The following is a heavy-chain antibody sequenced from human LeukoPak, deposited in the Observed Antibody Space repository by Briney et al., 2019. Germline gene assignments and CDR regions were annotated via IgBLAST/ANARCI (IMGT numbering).Heavy chain of an antibody. V-gene: IGHV1-69*04. CDR3: ATEALLYCSSTSCQYNWFDP. CDR2: IIPILGIA. D-gene: IGHD2-2*01. Sequence: ASVKVSCKASGGTFSSYAISWVRQAPGQGLEWMGRIIPILGIANYAQKFQGRVTITADKSTSTAYVELSSLRSEDTAVYYCATEALLYCSSTSCQYNWFDPWGQGTLVTVSS. J-gene: IGHJ5*02. CDR1: GGTFSSYA.